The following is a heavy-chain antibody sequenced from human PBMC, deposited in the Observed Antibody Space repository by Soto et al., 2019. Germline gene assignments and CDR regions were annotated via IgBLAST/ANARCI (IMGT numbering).Heavy chain of an antibody. D-gene: IGHD2-15*01. Sequence: EVQLLESGGGLVQPGGSLRLSCAASGFTFSSYAMSWVRQAPGKGLEWVSAISGSGGSTYYADSVKGRFTNSRENSKNTLYLQMNSLRADETAVYYCAKDFTNCSGGSCYPGYFDYWGQGTLVTVSS. CDR3: AKDFTNCSGGSCYPGYFDY. CDR1: GFTFSSYA. V-gene: IGHV3-23*01. J-gene: IGHJ4*02. CDR2: ISGSGGST.